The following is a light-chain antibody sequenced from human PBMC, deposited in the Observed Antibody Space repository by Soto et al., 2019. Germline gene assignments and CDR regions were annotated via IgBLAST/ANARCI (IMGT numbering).Light chain of an antibody. V-gene: IGKV4-1*01. CDR1: QSILYSSNNKNH. CDR3: QQYYTSPLT. J-gene: IGKJ1*01. CDR2: WAS. Sequence: DIVMTQSPDSLAVSLGERATINCRSSQSILYSSNNKNHLVWYQQKAGQPPKLLIYWASTRESGVPDRFSGSGSGTDFTLTISSLQAEDVAVYYCQQYYTSPLTFGQGTKVDIK.